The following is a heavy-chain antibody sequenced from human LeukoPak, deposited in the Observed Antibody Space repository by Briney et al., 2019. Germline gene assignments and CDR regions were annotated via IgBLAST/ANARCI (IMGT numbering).Heavy chain of an antibody. CDR3: ARAPSRLRGSSRAFDI. V-gene: IGHV4-34*01. Sequence: SETLSLTCAVYGGSFSGCYWSWIRQPPGKGLEWIGEINHSGSTNYNPSLKSRVTISVDTSKNQLSLKLSSVTAADTAVYYCARAPSRLRGSSRAFDIWGQGTMVTVSS. J-gene: IGHJ3*02. CDR1: GGSFSGCY. CDR2: INHSGST. D-gene: IGHD1-26*01.